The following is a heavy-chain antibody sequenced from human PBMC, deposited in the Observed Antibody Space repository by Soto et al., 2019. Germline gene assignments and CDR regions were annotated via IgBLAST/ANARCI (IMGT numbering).Heavy chain of an antibody. Sequence: QVQLVESGGGLVKPGGSLRLSCAASGFTFSDYYMSWIRQAPGKGLESISYISGTSTDTNYADSVKGRFTISRDNAKKSLYLQMNSRRAEDTAVYYCARCARLTDYWGQGTLVTVSA. J-gene: IGHJ4*02. CDR1: GFTFSDYY. CDR3: ARCARLTDY. D-gene: IGHD2-8*01. CDR2: ISGTSTDT. V-gene: IGHV3-11*05.